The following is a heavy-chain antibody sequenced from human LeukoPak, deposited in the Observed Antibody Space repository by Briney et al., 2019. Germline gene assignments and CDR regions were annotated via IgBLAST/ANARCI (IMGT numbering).Heavy chain of an antibody. CDR2: ISGSGGST. Sequence: AGGSLRLSCAASGFTFSSYAMSWVRQAPGKGLEWVSAISGSGGSTYYADSVKGRFTISRDNSKNTLYLQMNSLRAEDTALYYCARSGPITDAFDIWGQGTMVTVSS. CDR3: ARSGPITDAFDI. D-gene: IGHD3-16*01. V-gene: IGHV3-23*01. J-gene: IGHJ3*02. CDR1: GFTFSSYA.